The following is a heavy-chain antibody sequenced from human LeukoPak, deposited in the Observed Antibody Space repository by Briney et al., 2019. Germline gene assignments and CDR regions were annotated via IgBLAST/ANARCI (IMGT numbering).Heavy chain of an antibody. CDR1: GGSISSYY. CDR2: IYTSGST. CDR3: ARLRREIVVVVAATPYYYYYMDV. Sequence: PSETLSLTCTVSGGSISSYYWSWIRQPAGKGLEWIGRIYTSGSTNYNPSLKSRVTISVDTSKNQFSLKLSSVTAADTAVYYCARLRREIVVVVAATPYYYYYMDVWGKGTTVTISS. J-gene: IGHJ6*03. V-gene: IGHV4-4*07. D-gene: IGHD2-15*01.